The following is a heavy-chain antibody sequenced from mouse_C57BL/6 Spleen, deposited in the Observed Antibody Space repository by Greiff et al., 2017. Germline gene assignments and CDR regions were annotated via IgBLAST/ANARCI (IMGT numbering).Heavy chain of an antibody. D-gene: IGHD2-3*01. J-gene: IGHJ4*01. Sequence: EVQRVESGAELVKPGASVKLSCTASGFNIKDYYMNWVKQRTEQGLEWIGRIDPGDGETKYAPKFQGKATITADTSSNTAYLQLSSLTSEDTAVYYCARHDCYYNYYAMDYWGQGTSVTVSS. V-gene: IGHV14-2*01. CDR2: IDPGDGET. CDR3: ARHDCYYNYYAMDY. CDR1: GFNIKDYY.